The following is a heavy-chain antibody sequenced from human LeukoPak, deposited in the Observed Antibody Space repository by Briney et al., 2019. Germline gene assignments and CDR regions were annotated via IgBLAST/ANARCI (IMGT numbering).Heavy chain of an antibody. CDR3: ARDRLRFDYYDSSGYYLIFDY. D-gene: IGHD3-22*01. V-gene: IGHV3-7*01. J-gene: IGHJ4*02. CDR2: INQDGGEK. Sequence: PGGSLRLSCAASGLTFSNYWMTWVRQAPGKGLEWVANINQDGGEKYYVDSVKGRFTISRDNARNSLYLQIHSLRAEDTAVYYCARDRLRFDYYDSSGYYLIFDYWGQGILVSVSS. CDR1: GLTFSNYW.